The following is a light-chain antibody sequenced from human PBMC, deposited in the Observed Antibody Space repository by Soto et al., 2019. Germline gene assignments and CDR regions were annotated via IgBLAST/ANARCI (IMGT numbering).Light chain of an antibody. J-gene: IGLJ1*01. CDR1: SSDVGSYNL. CDR2: EVS. V-gene: IGLV2-23*02. Sequence: QSALTQPASVSGSPGQSISISCTGSSSDVGSYNLVSWYQHLPGKAPKLMISEVSERPSGVSIRFSGSKSGNTASLTISGLQAEDEGDYYCCSFARDRILFGSGTKVTVL. CDR3: CSFARDRIL.